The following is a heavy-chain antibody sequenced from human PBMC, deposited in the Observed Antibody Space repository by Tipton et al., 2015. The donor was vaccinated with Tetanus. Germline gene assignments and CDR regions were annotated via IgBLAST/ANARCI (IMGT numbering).Heavy chain of an antibody. J-gene: IGHJ4*02. D-gene: IGHD2-2*01. V-gene: IGHV3-7*01. Sequence: SLRLSCATSGFTFSGYAMSWVRQAPGKGLEWVGNIKPDGSGKYYVDSVKGRFTISRDNAKNSLYLQMNSLRPEDTAVYYCARYVATCTIGYWGQGSLVTVSS. CDR3: ARYVATCTIGY. CDR1: GFTFSGYA. CDR2: IKPDGSGK.